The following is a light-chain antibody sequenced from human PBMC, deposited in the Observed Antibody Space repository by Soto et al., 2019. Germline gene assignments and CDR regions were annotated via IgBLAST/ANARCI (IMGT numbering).Light chain of an antibody. V-gene: IGKV3-15*01. CDR3: QQYNNWPLIA. CDR1: QSVSSN. CDR2: GAS. Sequence: EIVMTQSPATLSVSPGERATLSCRASQSVSSNLAWYQQKPGQAPGLLIYGASTRASGIPARFIGSVSGTEFTLPCSSLRSVVFAVYYRQQYNNWPLIAFGPVTKVD. J-gene: IGKJ3*01.